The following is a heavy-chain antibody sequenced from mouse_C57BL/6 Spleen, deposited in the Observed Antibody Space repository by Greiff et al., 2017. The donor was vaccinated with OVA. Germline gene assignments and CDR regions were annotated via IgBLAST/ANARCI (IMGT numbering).Heavy chain of an antibody. CDR2: IDPENGDT. Sequence: EVQLVESGAELVRPGASVKLSCTASGFNIKDDYMHWVKQRPEQGLEWIGWIDPENGDTEYASKFQGKATITADTSSNTAYLQLSSLTSEDTAVYYCTTRGYVMGAWFAYWGQGTLVTVSA. J-gene: IGHJ3*01. D-gene: IGHD3-2*02. V-gene: IGHV14-4*01. CDR3: TTRGYVMGAWFAY. CDR1: GFNIKDDY.